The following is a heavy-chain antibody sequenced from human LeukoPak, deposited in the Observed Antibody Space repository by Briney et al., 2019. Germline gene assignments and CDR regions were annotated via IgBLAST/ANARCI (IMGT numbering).Heavy chain of an antibody. D-gene: IGHD1-14*01. CDR3: ARDHNPGRGNVGHTGFDY. Sequence: PSETLSLTCAVYGGSFSGYYWSWIRQPPGKGLEWIGEINHSGSTNYNPSLKSRVTISVDTSKNQFSLKLSSVTAADTAVYYCARDHNPGRGNVGHTGFDYWGQGTLVTVSS. J-gene: IGHJ4*02. CDR2: INHSGST. V-gene: IGHV4-34*01. CDR1: GGSFSGYY.